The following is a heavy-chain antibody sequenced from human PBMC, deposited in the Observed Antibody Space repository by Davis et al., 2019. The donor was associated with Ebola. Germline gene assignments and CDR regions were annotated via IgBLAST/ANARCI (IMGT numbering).Heavy chain of an antibody. J-gene: IGHJ5*02. CDR2: IYTSGST. V-gene: IGHV4-4*07. D-gene: IGHD3-22*01. Sequence: GSLRLSCTVSGGSISSYYWSWIRQPAGKGLEWIGRIYTSGSTNYNPSLKSRVTMSVDTSKNQFSLKLSSVTAADTAVYYCARERRYYYDSIGYSNWFDPWGQGTLVTVSS. CDR3: ARERRYYYDSIGYSNWFDP. CDR1: GGSISSYY.